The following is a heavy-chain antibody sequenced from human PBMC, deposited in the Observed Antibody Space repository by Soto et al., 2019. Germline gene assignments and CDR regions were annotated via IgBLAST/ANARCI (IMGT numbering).Heavy chain of an antibody. V-gene: IGHV3-7*03. Sequence: GWSLRLSCAASGFTFSSYWMSWVRQAPGKGLEWVANIKQDGSEKYYVDSVKGRFTISRDNAKNSLYLQMNSLRAEDTAVYYCARRTWLLLRAFDIWGQGTMVTVSS. CDR1: GFTFSSYW. CDR3: ARRTWLLLRAFDI. J-gene: IGHJ3*02. CDR2: IKQDGSEK. D-gene: IGHD3-22*01.